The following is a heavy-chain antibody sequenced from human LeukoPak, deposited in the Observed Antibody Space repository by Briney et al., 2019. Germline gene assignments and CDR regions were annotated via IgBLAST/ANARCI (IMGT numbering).Heavy chain of an antibody. CDR2: IYYSGST. J-gene: IGHJ5*02. D-gene: IGHD3-9*01. V-gene: IGHV4-30-4*08. CDR1: GGSISSGDYY. CDR3: ARSEIRYFDWSPGDWFDP. Sequence: SQTLSLTCTVSGGSISSGDYYWSWIRQPPGKGLEWIGYIYYSGSTYYNPSLKSRVTISVDTSKNQFSLKLSSVTAADTSVYYCARSEIRYFDWSPGDWFDPWGQGTLVTVSS.